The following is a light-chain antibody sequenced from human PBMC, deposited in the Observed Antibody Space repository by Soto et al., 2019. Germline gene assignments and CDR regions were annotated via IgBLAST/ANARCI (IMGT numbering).Light chain of an antibody. V-gene: IGKV3-11*01. CDR3: QQRSNWPPRLT. Sequence: PGERATLSCRTSQSVSASQLAWYQQKPGQAPRLLIYDASNRATGIPARFSGSGSGTDFTLTISSLEPEDFAVYYCQQRSNWPPRLTFGGGTKVDIK. CDR1: QSVSASQ. CDR2: DAS. J-gene: IGKJ4*01.